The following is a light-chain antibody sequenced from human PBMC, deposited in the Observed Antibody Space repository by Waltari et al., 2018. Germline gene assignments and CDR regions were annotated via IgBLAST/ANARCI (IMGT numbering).Light chain of an antibody. CDR2: VTSDGRH. Sequence: QLVLTQSPSASASLGASVKLTCTLSSGLSSNVIAWLQQQPEKGPRYLMKVTSDGRHSKGDGIPDRFSGSSSGAERYLTISSLQSEDEADYYCQTGGHGTWVFGGGTKLTVL. CDR3: QTGGHGTWV. CDR1: SGLSSNV. V-gene: IGLV4-69*01. J-gene: IGLJ3*02.